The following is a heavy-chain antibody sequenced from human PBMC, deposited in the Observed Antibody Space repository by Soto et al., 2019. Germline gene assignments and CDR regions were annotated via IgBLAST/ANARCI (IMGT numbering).Heavy chain of an antibody. D-gene: IGHD6-19*01. J-gene: IGHJ6*02. CDR2: IWYDGSNK. CDR1: GFTFSSYG. CDR3: ARDSIRGIAVAGWPYYYYGMDV. Sequence: QVQLVESGGGVVQPGRSLRLSCAASGFTFSSYGMHWVRQAPGKGLEWVAVIWYDGSNKYYADSVKGRFTISRDNSKNRLYRQMNRLRAGDTAVYYCARDSIRGIAVAGWPYYYYGMDVWGQGTTVTVSS. V-gene: IGHV3-33*01.